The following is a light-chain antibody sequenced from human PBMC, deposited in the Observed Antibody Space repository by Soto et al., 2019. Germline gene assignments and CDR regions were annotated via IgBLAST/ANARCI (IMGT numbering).Light chain of an antibody. J-gene: IGLJ1*01. CDR3: QSYDSSLSAYV. CDR1: SSNIGAGYD. V-gene: IGLV1-40*01. CDR2: DDN. Sequence: QSVLTQPPSVSGAPGQRVAISCTGSSSNIGAGYDLHWYQHLPGTAPKLLIYDDNNRPSGLPDRFSGSRSGTSASLAITGLQAEDEADYYCQSYDSSLSAYVFGTGTKLTVL.